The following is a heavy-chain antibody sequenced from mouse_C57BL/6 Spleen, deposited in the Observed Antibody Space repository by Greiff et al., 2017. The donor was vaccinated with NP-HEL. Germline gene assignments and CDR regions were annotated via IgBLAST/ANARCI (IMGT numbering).Heavy chain of an antibody. V-gene: IGHV1-53*01. Sequence: QVQLQQPGTELVKPGASGKLFCKASGYTFTSYWLHWVKQRPGKGLEWIGNINPSNGGTNYNEKFKSKATLTVDKSSSTAYMQLSSLTSEDSAVYYGARAVPMYYFDYWGQGTTLTVSS. CDR1: GYTFTSYW. CDR3: ARAVPMYYFDY. CDR2: INPSNGGT. J-gene: IGHJ2*01.